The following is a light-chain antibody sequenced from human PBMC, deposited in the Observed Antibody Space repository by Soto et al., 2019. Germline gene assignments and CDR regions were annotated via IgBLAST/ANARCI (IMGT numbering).Light chain of an antibody. V-gene: IGKV1-5*03. Sequence: DIQMTQSPSTLSASVGDGVTITCRASQSISGSLAWYQQKPGKAPRLLIYEASNLKSGVPSRFSGSGSGTEYTLTISSLQPDDFASYYCQQYNGYWTFGQGTKVEIK. CDR3: QQYNGYWT. J-gene: IGKJ1*01. CDR1: QSISGS. CDR2: EAS.